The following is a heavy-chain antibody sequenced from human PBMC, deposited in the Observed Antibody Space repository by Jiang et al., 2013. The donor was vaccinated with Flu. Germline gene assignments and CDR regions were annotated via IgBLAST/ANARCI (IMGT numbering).Heavy chain of an antibody. CDR2: IIPILGIA. Sequence: GAEVKKPGSSVKVSCKASGGTFSSYAISWVRQAPGQGLEWMGRIIPILGIANYAQKFQGRVTITADKSTSTAYMELSSLRSDDTAVYYCARDSADTAMVPTTRLDYWGQGTLVTVSS. J-gene: IGHJ4*02. CDR1: GGTFSSYA. V-gene: IGHV1-69*04. D-gene: IGHD5-18*01. CDR3: ARDSADTAMVPTTRLDY.